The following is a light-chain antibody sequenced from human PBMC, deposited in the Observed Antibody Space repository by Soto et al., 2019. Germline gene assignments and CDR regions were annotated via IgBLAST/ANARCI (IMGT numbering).Light chain of an antibody. CDR2: EDI. Sequence: QSALTQPASVSGSPGQSITISCTGTSSDIGHYNLVSWYQQHPGKAPKLIIYEDIERPSGVSDRFSGSKSGNTASLTISGLQTEDEADYYCCSYAGGASVVFGGGTKVTVL. V-gene: IGLV2-23*01. J-gene: IGLJ2*01. CDR3: CSYAGGASVV. CDR1: SSDIGHYNL.